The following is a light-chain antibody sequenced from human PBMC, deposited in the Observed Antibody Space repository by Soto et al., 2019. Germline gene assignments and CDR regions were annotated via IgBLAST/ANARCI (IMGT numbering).Light chain of an antibody. V-gene: IGLV2-14*03. CDR3: SSYASSSTVV. CDR1: SHDVGGYNY. Sequence: QSALTQPASVSGSPGQSIAISCTGTSHDVGGYNYVSWYQHHPGKAPKLMIYDVSARPSGVSNRFSGSKSDNTASLTISGLQAEDEADYYCSSYASSSTVVFGGGTKLTVL. CDR2: DVS. J-gene: IGLJ2*01.